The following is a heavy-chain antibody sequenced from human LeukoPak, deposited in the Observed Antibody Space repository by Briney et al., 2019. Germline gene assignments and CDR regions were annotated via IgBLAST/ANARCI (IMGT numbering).Heavy chain of an antibody. V-gene: IGHV3-23*01. CDR2: ISGSGDGT. CDR1: GFTFSSYA. J-gene: IGHJ4*02. CDR3: AKGNSGGNFFDN. Sequence: GGSLRLSCAASGFTFSSYAMAWVRQAPGKGLEWVSLISGSGDGTYCADSVKRRFTISRDNSRNTVDLQMNSLRAEDTAVYYCAKGNSGGNFFDNWGQGTLLTVSS. D-gene: IGHD1-7*01.